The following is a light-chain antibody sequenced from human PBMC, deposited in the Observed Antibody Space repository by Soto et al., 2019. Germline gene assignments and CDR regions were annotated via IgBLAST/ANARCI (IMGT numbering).Light chain of an antibody. V-gene: IGKV3-20*01. CDR1: QSVSSSY. J-gene: IGKJ2*01. CDR2: GAS. CDR3: QQYGSSPHT. Sequence: EIVLTQSPGTLSLSPGERATLSCRASQSVSSSYLAWYQHKPDQAPRLLIYGASSRATGIPDRFSGSGSGKDFTLTISRLEPEDVAVYYCQQYGSSPHTFGQGTKLEIK.